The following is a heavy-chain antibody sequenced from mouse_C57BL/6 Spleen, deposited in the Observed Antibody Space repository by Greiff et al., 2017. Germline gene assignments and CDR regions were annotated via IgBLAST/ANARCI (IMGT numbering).Heavy chain of an antibody. CDR3: ERDYVLDYAMDY. D-gene: IGHD1-1*01. CDR1: GYTFTSYW. V-gene: IGHV1-64*01. Sequence: QVQLQQPGAELVKPGASVKLSCKASGYTFTSYWMHWVKQRPGQGLEWIGMIHPNSGSTNYNEKFKSTATLTVDKSSSTAYMQRSSLTSEDSAVYYCERDYVLDYAMDYWGQGTSVTVSS. J-gene: IGHJ4*01. CDR2: IHPNSGST.